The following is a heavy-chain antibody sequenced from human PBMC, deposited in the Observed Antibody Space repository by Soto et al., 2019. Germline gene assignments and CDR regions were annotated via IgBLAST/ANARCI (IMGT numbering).Heavy chain of an antibody. Sequence: QVQVVESGGGVVRPGTSLRLSCAASGFTFNLFTFHWVRQAPGGGLEWVAVVSHVDDNKFYADSVKGRFTISRDNSKNTLYLQMNNLRTEETALYYCARGNLDVWGQGTTVTVSS. D-gene: IGHD1-1*01. CDR2: VSHVDDNK. V-gene: IGHV3-30-3*01. CDR3: ARGNLDV. CDR1: GFTFNLFT. J-gene: IGHJ6*02.